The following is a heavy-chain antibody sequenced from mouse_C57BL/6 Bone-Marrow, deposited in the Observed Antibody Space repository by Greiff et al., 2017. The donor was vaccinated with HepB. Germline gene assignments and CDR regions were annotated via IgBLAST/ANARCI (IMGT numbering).Heavy chain of an antibody. CDR3: TVVARTYAMDY. D-gene: IGHD1-1*01. J-gene: IGHJ4*01. CDR2: IRLKSDNYAT. Sequence: VQLKESGGGLVQPGGSMKLSCVASGFTFSNYWMNWVRQSPEKGLEWVAQIRLKSDNYATHYAESVKGRFTISRDDSKSSVYLQMNNLRAEDTGIYYCTVVARTYAMDYWGQGTSVTVSS. CDR1: GFTFSNYW. V-gene: IGHV6-3*01.